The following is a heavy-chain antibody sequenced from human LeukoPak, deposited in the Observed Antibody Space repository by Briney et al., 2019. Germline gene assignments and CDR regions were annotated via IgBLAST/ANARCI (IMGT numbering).Heavy chain of an antibody. CDR2: IKEDGSDK. CDR1: GFTFSSYW. Sequence: RGSLRLSCAASGFTFSSYWMSWVRQAPGKGLEWVANIKEDGSDKYYVDSVKGRFTISRDNAKNSLYLQMNGLRAEDTAVYYCARDDGIRTVDYWGQGTLVTVSS. D-gene: IGHD1-14*01. V-gene: IGHV3-7*01. CDR3: ARDDGIRTVDY. J-gene: IGHJ4*02.